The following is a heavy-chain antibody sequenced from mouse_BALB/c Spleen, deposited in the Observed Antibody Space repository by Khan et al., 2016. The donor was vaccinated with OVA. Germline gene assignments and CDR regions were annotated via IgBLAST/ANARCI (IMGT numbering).Heavy chain of an antibody. V-gene: IGHV3-2*02. J-gene: IGHJ2*01. D-gene: IGHD1-1*01. CDR2: ISYSGVT. CDR3: ARGNYYGYYFDY. CDR1: GYSITSGYA. Sequence: EVQLQESGPGLVKPSQSLSLTCTVTGYSITSGYAWNWIRQFPGNKLEWMGYISYSGVTSYTPSLQSRLSITRDTSKNQFFLQLNSVTTEDTATYYCARGNYYGYYFDYWGQGTTLTVSS.